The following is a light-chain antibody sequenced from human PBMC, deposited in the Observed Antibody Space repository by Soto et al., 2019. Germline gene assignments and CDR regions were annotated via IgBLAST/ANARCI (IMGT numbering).Light chain of an antibody. J-gene: IGKJ4*01. Sequence: DIVMTQSPEALGVSVCERAAINCKSSHMFLHSSNSKNYIAWYQQKPGQPPNLLIYWASTRESGVPDRFSGSGSGTDFTLTISSLQAEDVAVYYCQQYYSTPLTFGGGTKVDIK. CDR2: WAS. CDR3: QQYYSTPLT. V-gene: IGKV4-1*01. CDR1: HMFLHSSNSKNY.